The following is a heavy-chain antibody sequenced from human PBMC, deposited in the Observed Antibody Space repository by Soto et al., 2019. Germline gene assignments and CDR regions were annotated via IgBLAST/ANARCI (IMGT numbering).Heavy chain of an antibody. V-gene: IGHV4-4*02. CDR2: IYHSGST. J-gene: IGHJ4*02. CDR3: ARAAMGGSSWPFDY. CDR1: GGSISSSNW. Sequence: QVQLQESGPGLVKPSGTLSLTCAVSGGSISSSNWWSWVRQPPGKGLEWIGEIYHSGSTNYNPSLKSRVTRSVDKSKSQSSLRLSSVTAAATAVYYCARAAMGGSSWPFDYWGQGTLVTVSS. D-gene: IGHD6-13*01.